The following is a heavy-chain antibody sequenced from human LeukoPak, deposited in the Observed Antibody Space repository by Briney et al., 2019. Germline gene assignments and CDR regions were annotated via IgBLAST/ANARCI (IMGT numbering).Heavy chain of an antibody. J-gene: IGHJ4*02. Sequence: ASVKVSCKASGYTFTGYYMHWVRQAPGQGLEWMGWIDPNSGGTNYAQKLQGRVTMTTDTSTSTAYMELRSLRSDDTAVYYCARDRGRFLEWLFREGYYFDYWGQGTLVTVSS. CDR1: GYTFTGYY. D-gene: IGHD3-3*01. CDR2: IDPNSGGT. CDR3: ARDRGRFLEWLFREGYYFDY. V-gene: IGHV1-2*02.